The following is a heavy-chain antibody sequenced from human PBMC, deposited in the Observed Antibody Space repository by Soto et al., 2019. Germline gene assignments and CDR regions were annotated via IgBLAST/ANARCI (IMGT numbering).Heavy chain of an antibody. Sequence: SQTLSLTCAISGDSVSSNSAAWNWIRQSPSRGLEWLGRTYYRSKWYNDYAVSVKSRITINPDTSKNQFSLQLNSVTPEDTAVYYCARVPYYYDSSGYTAGYLDYGMDVWGQGTTVTVPS. D-gene: IGHD3-22*01. CDR2: TYYRSKWYN. J-gene: IGHJ6*02. CDR3: ARVPYYYDSSGYTAGYLDYGMDV. CDR1: GDSVSSNSAA. V-gene: IGHV6-1*01.